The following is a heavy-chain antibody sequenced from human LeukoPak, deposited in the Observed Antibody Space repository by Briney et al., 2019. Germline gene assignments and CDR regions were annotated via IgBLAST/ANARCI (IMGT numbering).Heavy chain of an antibody. CDR1: GFTFSNYW. V-gene: IGHV3-74*01. D-gene: IGHD6-6*01. CDR3: ARLAARQILGYYGMDV. Sequence: GGSLRLSCEASGFTFSNYWMHWVRQVPGKGLVWVSRIRSDGGDTTYADFVQGRFTISRDNVKNMLHLQMNSLRAEDTADYYCARLAARQILGYYGMDVWGQGTTVTVSS. J-gene: IGHJ6*02. CDR2: IRSDGGDT.